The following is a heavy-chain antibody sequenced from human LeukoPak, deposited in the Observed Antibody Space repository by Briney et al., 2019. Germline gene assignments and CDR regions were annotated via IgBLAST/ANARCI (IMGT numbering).Heavy chain of an antibody. D-gene: IGHD2-2*01. J-gene: IGHJ5*02. Sequence: SETLSLTCAVYGGSSSGYYWSWIRQPPGKGLEWIGEINHSGSTNYNPSLKSRVTISVDTSKNQFSLKLSSVTAADTAVYYCARGPVPAAKVSWFDPWGQGTLVTVSS. CDR3: ARGPVPAAKVSWFDP. CDR1: GGSSSGYY. V-gene: IGHV4-34*01. CDR2: INHSGST.